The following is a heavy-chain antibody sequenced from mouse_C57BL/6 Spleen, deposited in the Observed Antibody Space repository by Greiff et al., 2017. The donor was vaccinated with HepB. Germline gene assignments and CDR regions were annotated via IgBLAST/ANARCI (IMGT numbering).Heavy chain of an antibody. D-gene: IGHD1-1*01. Sequence: EVQLVESGGGLVQPGASLRLSCAASGFTFTDYYMSWVRQPPGKAPEWLALIRNKANGYTTEYTASVKGRFTISRDNSQNILYLQMNTLRAEDSATYYCVKASNYYGSSYSFAYWGQGTLVTVSA. V-gene: IGHV7-4*01. CDR2: IRNKANGYTT. CDR3: VKASNYYGSSYSFAY. CDR1: GFTFTDYY. J-gene: IGHJ3*01.